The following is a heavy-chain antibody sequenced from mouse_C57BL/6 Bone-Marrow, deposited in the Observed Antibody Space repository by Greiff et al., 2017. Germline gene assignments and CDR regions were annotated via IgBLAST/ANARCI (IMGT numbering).Heavy chain of an antibody. Sequence: VQLQQSGAELVRPGTSVKMSCKASGYTFTNYWIGWAKQRPGHGLEWIGDIYPGGGYTNYNEKFKGKATLTADKSSSTAYMQFSSLTSEDPAIYYVARYGYGGGLAYWGQGTLVTVSA. V-gene: IGHV1-63*01. CDR2: IYPGGGYT. J-gene: IGHJ3*01. D-gene: IGHD2-2*01. CDR3: ARYGYGGGLAY. CDR1: GYTFTNYW.